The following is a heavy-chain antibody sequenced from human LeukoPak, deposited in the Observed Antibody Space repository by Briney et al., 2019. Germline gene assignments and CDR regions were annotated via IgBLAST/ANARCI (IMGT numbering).Heavy chain of an antibody. V-gene: IGHV4-34*01. CDR1: GGSFSGYY. CDR3: ARVLGTGYDYVWGSYRRRQPFDY. Sequence: SETLSLTCAVYGGSFSGYYWSWIRQPPGKGLEWIGEINHSGSTNYNPSLKSRVTISVDTSKNQFSLKLSSVTAADTAVYYCARVLGTGYDYVWGSYRRRQPFDYWGQGTLVTVSS. D-gene: IGHD3-16*02. J-gene: IGHJ4*02. CDR2: INHSGST.